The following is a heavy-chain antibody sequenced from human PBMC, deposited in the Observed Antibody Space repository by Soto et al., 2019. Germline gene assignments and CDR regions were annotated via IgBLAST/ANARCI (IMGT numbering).Heavy chain of an antibody. CDR3: ARAGSFRFDY. J-gene: IGHJ4*02. D-gene: IGHD3-10*01. V-gene: IGHV3-74*01. CDR1: GFSLSSYW. CDR2: INPDATST. Sequence: EVQLVESGGALVQPGGALRLSCVASGFSLSSYWIHWVRQAPGKGLVWVSRINPDATSTSYADSVKGRFTISRDNAKNTLYLRMSSLGVDDTAVYYCARAGSFRFDYWGLGTLVTVSS.